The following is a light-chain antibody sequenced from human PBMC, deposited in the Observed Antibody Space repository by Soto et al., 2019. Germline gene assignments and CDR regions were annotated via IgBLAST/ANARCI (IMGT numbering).Light chain of an antibody. CDR3: QQYGSSPPIT. J-gene: IGKJ3*01. Sequence: EIVMTQSPATLSVSPGERATLSFRASQSVSSSYLAWYQQKPGQAPRLLIYGASSRATGIPDRFSGSGSGTDFTLTISRLEPEDFAVYYCQQYGSSPPITFGPGTKVDIK. CDR2: GAS. V-gene: IGKV3-20*01. CDR1: QSVSSSY.